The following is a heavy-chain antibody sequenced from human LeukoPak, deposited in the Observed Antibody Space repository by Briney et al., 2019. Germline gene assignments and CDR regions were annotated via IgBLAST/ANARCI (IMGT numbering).Heavy chain of an antibody. Sequence: ASVTVSCTASGYTFTDYYMHWVRQAPGQGLEWMGRINPNSGGTNYAQKFQGRVTMTRDTSISTAYMELSRLRSDDTAVYYCARDMEYGDSSGYGLVDYWGQGTLVTVSS. CDR2: INPNSGGT. J-gene: IGHJ4*02. V-gene: IGHV1-2*06. CDR3: ARDMEYGDSSGYGLVDY. D-gene: IGHD3-22*01. CDR1: GYTFTDYY.